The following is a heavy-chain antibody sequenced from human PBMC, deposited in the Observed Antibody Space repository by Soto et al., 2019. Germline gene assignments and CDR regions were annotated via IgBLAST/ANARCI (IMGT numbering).Heavy chain of an antibody. CDR1: GFTFSSYL. D-gene: IGHD3-10*01. V-gene: IGHV3-74*01. CDR3: ARDLPRYYYGSGSSRFDY. CDR2: INSDGSST. Sequence: PGGSLRLSCAASGFTFSSYLMHWVRQAPGKGLVWVSRINSDGSSTSYADSVKGRFTISRDNAKNTLYLQMNSLRAEDTAVYYCARDLPRYYYGSGSSRFDYWGQGTLVTVSS. J-gene: IGHJ4*02.